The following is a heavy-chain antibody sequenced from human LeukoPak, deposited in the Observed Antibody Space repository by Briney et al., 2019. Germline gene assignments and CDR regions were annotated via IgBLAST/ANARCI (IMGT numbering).Heavy chain of an antibody. CDR1: GFTFSSYA. V-gene: IGHV3-30*04. CDR3: ARLYCSGGSCYPNDYGMDV. J-gene: IGHJ6*02. D-gene: IGHD2-15*01. Sequence: GGSLRLSCAASGFTFSSYAMHWVRQAPGKGLEWVAVISYDGSNKYYADSVKGRFTISRDNSKNTLYLQMNSLRAEDTAVYYCARLYCSGGSCYPNDYGMDVWGQGTTVTVSS. CDR2: ISYDGSNK.